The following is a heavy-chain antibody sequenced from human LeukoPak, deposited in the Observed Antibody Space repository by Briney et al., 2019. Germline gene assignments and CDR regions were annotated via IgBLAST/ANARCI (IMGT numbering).Heavy chain of an antibody. CDR3: AKEQTSSGFFDY. CDR2: ISGRGDRT. V-gene: IGHV3-23*01. CDR1: GFTFSSYE. Sequence: GGSLRLSCAASGFTFSSYEMNWVRQAPGKGREWVSAISGRGDRTYYADSVTGRFTISRDNSKNTQYLQMNSLRAEDRAVYYCAKEQTSSGFFDYWGQGTLVTVSS. D-gene: IGHD2-2*01. J-gene: IGHJ4*02.